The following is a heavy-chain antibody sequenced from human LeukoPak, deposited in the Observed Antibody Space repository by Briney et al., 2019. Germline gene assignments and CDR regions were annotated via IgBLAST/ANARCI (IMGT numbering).Heavy chain of an antibody. CDR2: ISAYNGNT. D-gene: IGHD3-10*01. J-gene: IGHJ5*02. Sequence: ASVNVSCKASGYTFTNYGISWVRQAPGQGLEWMGWISAYNGNTHYAQNLQGRVTMTTDTSTSTAYMELKSLRSDDTAVYYCARGGHRRYYYTSGSAFDPWGQGTLVTVSS. CDR3: ARGGHRRYYYTSGSAFDP. CDR1: GYTFTNYG. V-gene: IGHV1-18*01.